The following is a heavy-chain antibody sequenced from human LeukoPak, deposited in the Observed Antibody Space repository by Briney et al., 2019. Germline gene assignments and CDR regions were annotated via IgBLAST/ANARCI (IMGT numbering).Heavy chain of an antibody. CDR2: INHSGRT. CDR3: AGAGDSSGYCDS. V-gene: IGHV4-34*01. J-gene: IGHJ4*02. CDR1: GGSFSGYY. Sequence: PSETLSLTCAVYGGSFSGYYWSWIRQPPGKGLEWIGEINHSGRTNYNPSLKSRVTISVDTSKNQFSLKLSSVTAADTAVYYCAGAGDSSGYCDSWGQGTLVTVSS. D-gene: IGHD3-22*01.